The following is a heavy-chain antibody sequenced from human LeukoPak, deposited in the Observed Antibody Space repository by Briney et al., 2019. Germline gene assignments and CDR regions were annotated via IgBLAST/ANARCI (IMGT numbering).Heavy chain of an antibody. CDR1: RDTFSSDD. J-gene: IGHJ3*02. D-gene: IGHD6-13*01. CDR2: IIPVLGIA. CDR3: ARETGYSSSWSLGAFDI. V-gene: IGHV1-69*04. Sequence: SVKVSCKASRDTFSSDDITWVRQAPGQGLEWMGRIIPVLGIANYAQKFQGRVTITADKSTSTAYMELSSLRSEDTAVYYCARETGYSSSWSLGAFDIWGQGTMVTVSS.